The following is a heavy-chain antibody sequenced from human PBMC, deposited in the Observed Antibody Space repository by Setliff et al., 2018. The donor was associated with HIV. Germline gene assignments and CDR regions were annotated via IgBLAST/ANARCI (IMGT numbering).Heavy chain of an antibody. D-gene: IGHD3-22*01. CDR2: IQYGDIS. V-gene: IGHV4-59*01. Sequence: SETLSLTCTVSGGSISIYYWTWIRQPPGKGPEWIASIQYGDISHYNPSLQSRVTISVDTSTKKFSLYLSSVNETDTAVYYCARSGYTSGFYWVFGAFGVWGQGKMVTVSS. CDR1: GGSISIYY. J-gene: IGHJ3*01. CDR3: ARSGYTSGFYWVFGAFGV.